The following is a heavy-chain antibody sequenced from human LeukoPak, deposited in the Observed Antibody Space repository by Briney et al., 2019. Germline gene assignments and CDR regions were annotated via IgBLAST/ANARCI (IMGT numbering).Heavy chain of an antibody. CDR3: ARDHNWAFDF. CDR2: IGLASGFV. Sequence: VGSLRLSCAASGFTFSDYSMNWVRRAPGRGLEWISYIGLASGFVSYADSVKGRFTISSDTARNSVYLQMNSLRAEDTAVYYCARDHNWAFDFWGQGTLVTVSS. D-gene: IGHD1-20*01. CDR1: GFTFSDYS. J-gene: IGHJ4*02. V-gene: IGHV3-21*05.